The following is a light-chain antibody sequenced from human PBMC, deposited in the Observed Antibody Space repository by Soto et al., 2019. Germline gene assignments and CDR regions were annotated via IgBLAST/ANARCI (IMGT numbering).Light chain of an antibody. V-gene: IGKV1-12*01. Sequence: DIPMTQSPSSVSPSVGDRVTITCRASQGISSWLPRYQQKPGKAPKLLIYAASSLQCGVPSRFSGSGSGTEFTVTISGLQPEYFATSYCQHANSFPPYTFGQGTKLEIK. CDR2: AAS. CDR1: QGISSW. CDR3: QHANSFPPYT. J-gene: IGKJ2*01.